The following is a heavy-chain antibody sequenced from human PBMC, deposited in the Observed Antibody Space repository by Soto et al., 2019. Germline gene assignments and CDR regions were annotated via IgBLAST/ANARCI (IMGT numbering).Heavy chain of an antibody. CDR3: ARGIITIFGVVVANYYYYYGMDV. V-gene: IGHV1-69*13. CDR2: IIPIFGTA. J-gene: IGHJ6*02. D-gene: IGHD3-3*01. Sequence: SVKVSCKASGGTFSSYAISWVRQAPGQGLEWMGGIIPIFGTANYAQKFQGRVTITADESTSTAYMELSSLRSEDTAVYYCARGIITIFGVVVANYYYYYGMDVWGQGTTVTRLL. CDR1: GGTFSSYA.